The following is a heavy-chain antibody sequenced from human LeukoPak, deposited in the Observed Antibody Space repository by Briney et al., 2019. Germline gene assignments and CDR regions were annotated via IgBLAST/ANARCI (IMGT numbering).Heavy chain of an antibody. CDR3: ARGRYYDILTGYSGYYYYMDV. D-gene: IGHD3-9*01. Sequence: GGSLRLSCAASGFTFSSYWMHWVRQAPGKGLVWVSRINSDGSSTSYADSVKGRFTISRDNAKNTLYLQMGSLRAEDMAVYYCARGRYYDILTGYSGYYYYMDVWGKGTTVTISS. V-gene: IGHV3-74*01. J-gene: IGHJ6*03. CDR1: GFTFSSYW. CDR2: INSDGSST.